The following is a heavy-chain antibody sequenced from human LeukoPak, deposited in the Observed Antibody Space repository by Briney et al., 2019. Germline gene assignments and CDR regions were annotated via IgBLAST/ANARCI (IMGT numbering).Heavy chain of an antibody. J-gene: IGHJ4*02. CDR2: ITGSGDTT. CDR1: GFLFWNFA. Sequence: PGGSLRLFCAASGFLFWNFAMSWVRQAPGKGLEWVSAITGSGDTTYYADSVKGRFTISRDNSKNALYVEMNTLRAEDTAVYYCAKWGDYDILTGYYVSDFWGQGTWSPSPQ. CDR3: AKWGDYDILTGYYVSDF. V-gene: IGHV3-23*01. D-gene: IGHD3-9*01.